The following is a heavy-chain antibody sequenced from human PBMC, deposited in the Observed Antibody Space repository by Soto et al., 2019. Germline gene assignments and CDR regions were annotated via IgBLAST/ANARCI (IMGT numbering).Heavy chain of an antibody. D-gene: IGHD6-19*01. CDR3: AKDGGKAVAGTYYYYYYGMDV. V-gene: IGHV3-30*18. CDR1: GFTFSSYG. Sequence: SGGSLRLSCAASGFTFSSYGMHWVRQAPGKGLEWVAVISYDGSNKYYADSVKGRFTISRDNSKNTLYLQMNSLRAEDTAVYYCAKDGGKAVAGTYYYYYYGMDVWGQGTTVTVSS. J-gene: IGHJ6*02. CDR2: ISYDGSNK.